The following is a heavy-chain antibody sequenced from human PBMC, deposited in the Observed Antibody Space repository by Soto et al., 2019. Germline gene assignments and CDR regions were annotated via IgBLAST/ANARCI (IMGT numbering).Heavy chain of an antibody. CDR3: ARHSRYCSGGTCSSFDY. Sequence: PSETLSLTCTVSGGSISNSNYYWGWIRQPPGKGLEWIGSINYGGSTYYTPPLKSRVTISVDTSKNQVSLKLSSVTAADTAVYYCARHSRYCSGGTCSSFDYWGQGTLVTVSS. D-gene: IGHD2-15*01. CDR1: GGSISNSNYY. CDR2: INYGGST. V-gene: IGHV4-39*01. J-gene: IGHJ4*02.